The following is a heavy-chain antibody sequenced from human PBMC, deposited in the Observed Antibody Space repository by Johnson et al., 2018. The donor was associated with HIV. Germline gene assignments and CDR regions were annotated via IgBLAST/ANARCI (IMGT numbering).Heavy chain of an antibody. D-gene: IGHD2-15*01. CDR2: INWNGGST. J-gene: IGHJ3*02. V-gene: IGHV3-20*03. CDR3: TRESQRVVVVVAATRSDVFDI. Sequence: RQAPGTGLEWVSGINWNGGSTASADSVKGRFTISRDNAETSLYLQINSLRAEDTALYYCTRESQRVVVVVAATRSDVFDIWGQGTMVTVSP.